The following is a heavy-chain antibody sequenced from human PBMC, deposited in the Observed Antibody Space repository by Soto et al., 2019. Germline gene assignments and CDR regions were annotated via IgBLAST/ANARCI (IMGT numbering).Heavy chain of an antibody. CDR2: ISGSGGST. D-gene: IGHD3-3*01. CDR3: AKLGNDFWSGSLRDYYYMDV. V-gene: IGHV3-23*01. J-gene: IGHJ6*03. Sequence: GGSLRLSCAASGFTFSSYAMSWVRQAPGKGLEWVSAISGSGGSTYYADSVKGRFTISRDNSKNTLYLQMNSLRAEDTAVYYCAKLGNDFWSGSLRDYYYMDVWGKGTTVTVSS. CDR1: GFTFSSYA.